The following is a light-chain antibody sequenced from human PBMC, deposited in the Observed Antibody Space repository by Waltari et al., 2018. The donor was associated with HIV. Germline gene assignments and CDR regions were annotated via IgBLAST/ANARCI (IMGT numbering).Light chain of an antibody. J-gene: IGKJ1*01. CDR1: QSVSSN. CDR3: QQYNNWPPWT. CDR2: GAS. Sequence: EILMTQSPATLSVSPGERATPSCRASQSVSSNLAWYQQKPGQAPRLIIYGASTRTTGIPARFSGSGSGTEFTLTIRSLQSEDFAVYYCQQYNNWPPWTFGQGTKVEIK. V-gene: IGKV3-15*01.